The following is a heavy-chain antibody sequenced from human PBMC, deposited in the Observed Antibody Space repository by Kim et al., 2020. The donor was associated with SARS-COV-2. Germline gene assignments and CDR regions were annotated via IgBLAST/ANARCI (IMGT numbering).Heavy chain of an antibody. V-gene: IGHV3-72*01. CDR3: ARADGSGSYYRE. CDR1: GFTFSDHY. Sequence: GGSLRLSCVASGFTFSDHYMDWVRQAPGKGLEWVGRIRNKVNSYSRDNAASVKGRFTISRDDLKKSLYLQMNSLKTEDTAVYYCARADGSGSYYREWGQGTLVTVSS. J-gene: IGHJ4*02. CDR2: IRNKVNSYSR. D-gene: IGHD3-10*01.